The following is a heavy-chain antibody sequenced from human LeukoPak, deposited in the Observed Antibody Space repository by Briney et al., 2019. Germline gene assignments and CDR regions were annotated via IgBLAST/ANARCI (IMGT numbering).Heavy chain of an antibody. J-gene: IGHJ4*02. Sequence: GGSLRLSCSASGFTFNTHTMHWVRQAPGKGLEYVSRIGGDGGDTYYGDSLEGRFSISRDNSKNTLYLQMSSLRPEDTAVYYCVKDRGGTWAFDCWGQGTLVTVSS. CDR1: GFTFNTHT. CDR2: IGGDGGDT. CDR3: VKDRGGTWAFDC. D-gene: IGHD2-15*01. V-gene: IGHV3-64D*09.